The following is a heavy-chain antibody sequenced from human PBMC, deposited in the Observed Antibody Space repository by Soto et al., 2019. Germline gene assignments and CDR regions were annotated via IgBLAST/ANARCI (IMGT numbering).Heavy chain of an antibody. V-gene: IGHV1-3*01. D-gene: IGHD3-22*01. CDR3: ARISSGYYSGYFDY. J-gene: IGHJ4*02. CDR2: INAGNGNT. Sequence: QVQLVQSGAEVKKPGASVKVSCKTSGYTFISYAMHWVRQAPGQRLAWMGWINAGNGNTQYSQKFQDRATITRDTSESTVFMELSSLRSEDTAMYYCARISSGYYSGYFDYWGQGALVTVSS. CDR1: GYTFISYA.